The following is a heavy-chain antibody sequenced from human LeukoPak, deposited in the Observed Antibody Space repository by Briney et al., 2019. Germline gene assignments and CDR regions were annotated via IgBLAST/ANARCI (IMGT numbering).Heavy chain of an antibody. D-gene: IGHD3-9*01. V-gene: IGHV3-23*01. CDR3: AKWGDYDILTGYYDSDY. J-gene: IGHJ4*02. Sequence: GGSLRLYCAASGFTFSNYARSWVRQAPGKGLEWVSAIVGSGSSTYYADSVKGRFTISRDNSKNTLYLQLNRLRAEDTAVYYCAKWGDYDILTGYYDSDYWGQGTLVTVSS. CDR2: IVGSGSST. CDR1: GFTFSNYA.